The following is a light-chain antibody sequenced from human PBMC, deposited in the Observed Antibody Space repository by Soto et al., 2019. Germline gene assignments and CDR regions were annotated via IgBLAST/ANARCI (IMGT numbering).Light chain of an antibody. CDR2: EVS. CDR1: SSDVGGYNY. J-gene: IGLJ2*01. CDR3: SSHAGANKLV. Sequence: QSALTQPPSASGSPGQSVTISCTGTSSDVGGYNYVSWYQQHPGKAPKLMIYEVSKRPSGVPDRFSGSKSGNTASLTVSGLQAEDEADYHCSSHAGANKLVFGGGPKLTVL. V-gene: IGLV2-8*01.